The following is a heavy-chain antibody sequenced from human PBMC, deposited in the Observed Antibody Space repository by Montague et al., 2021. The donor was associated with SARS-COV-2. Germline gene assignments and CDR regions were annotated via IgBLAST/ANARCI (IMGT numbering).Heavy chain of an antibody. CDR2: LSSSTNII. CDR3: AKDLVLRAARPDALDV. V-gene: IGHV3-48*04. Sequence: SLRLSCAASGFTFSRYSLNWVRHAPGKGLEWISYLSSSTNIIYYADSVKGRFTISRDNARNSLYLQMNSLRVDDTAVYYCAKDLVLRAARPDALDVWGQGTVVTVSS. J-gene: IGHJ3*01. D-gene: IGHD6-6*01. CDR1: GFTFSRYS.